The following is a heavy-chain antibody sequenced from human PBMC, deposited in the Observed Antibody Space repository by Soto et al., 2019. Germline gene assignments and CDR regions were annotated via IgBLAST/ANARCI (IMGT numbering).Heavy chain of an antibody. V-gene: IGHV3-20*01. Sequence: GGSLRLSCAASGFTFDDYGMSWVRQAPGKGLEWVSGINWNGGSTGYADSVKGRFTISRDNAKNSLYLQMNSLRAEDTALYHCARRSKTVRAFDIWGQGTMVTVSS. D-gene: IGHD4-17*01. CDR2: INWNGGST. CDR1: GFTFDDYG. J-gene: IGHJ3*02. CDR3: ARRSKTVRAFDI.